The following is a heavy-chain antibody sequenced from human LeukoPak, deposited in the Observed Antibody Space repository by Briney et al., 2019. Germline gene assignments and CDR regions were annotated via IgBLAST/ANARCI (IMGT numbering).Heavy chain of an antibody. CDR3: TRQPKSCTPGVFVTGKACWFDS. CDR2: INHSGST. Sequence: SETLSLTCAVYGGSFSGYYWSWIRQPPGKGLEWIGEINHSGSTNYNPSLKSRVTISVDTSKNQFSLKLSSVTAADTAVYYCTRQPKSCTPGVFVTGKACWFDSWGQGTLDTVSS. D-gene: IGHD3-10*01. J-gene: IGHJ5*01. V-gene: IGHV4-34*01. CDR1: GGSFSGYY.